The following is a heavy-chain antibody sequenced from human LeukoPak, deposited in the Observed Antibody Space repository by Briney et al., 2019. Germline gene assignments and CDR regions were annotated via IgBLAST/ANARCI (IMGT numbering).Heavy chain of an antibody. V-gene: IGHV4-59*08. CDR3: ARLSFDYVGGAFDI. D-gene: IGHD3-16*01. CDR2: MYNSGST. Sequence: PSETLSLTCAVSGGSISGYYWSWIRQPPGKGLEWIGYMYNSGSTNYNPSLKSRVSISVDTSKNHFSLKLSSVTAADTAVYYCARLSFDYVGGAFDIWGQGTMVTVSS. J-gene: IGHJ3*02. CDR1: GGSISGYY.